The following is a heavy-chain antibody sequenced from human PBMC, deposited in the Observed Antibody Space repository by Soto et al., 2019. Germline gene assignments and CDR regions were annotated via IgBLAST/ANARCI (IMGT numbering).Heavy chain of an antibody. D-gene: IGHD5-18*01. CDR3: ARDQTSQYSYGYLGIKDGMDV. J-gene: IGHJ6*02. CDR1: GYTFTNYG. V-gene: IGHV1-18*01. Sequence: ASVKVSCKASGYTFTNYGISWVRQAPGQGLEWLGWISTYTGNTDYAQKLQGRLTMTTDTSTTTAYMELRSLRSDDTAVYYCARDQTSQYSYGYLGIKDGMDVWGQGTTVTVSS. CDR2: ISTYTGNT.